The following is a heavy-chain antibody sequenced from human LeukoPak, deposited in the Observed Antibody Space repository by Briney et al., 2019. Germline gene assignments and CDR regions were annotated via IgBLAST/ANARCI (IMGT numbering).Heavy chain of an antibody. D-gene: IGHD4-23*01. V-gene: IGHV6-1*01. CDR3: ARAPDYGGNNRGWFDP. J-gene: IGHJ5*02. CDR1: GDSVSSNSAA. CDR2: TYYRSKWYN. Sequence: SQTLSLTCAISGDSVSSNSAAWNWIRQSPSRGLEWLGRTYYRSKWYNDYAVSVKSRITINPDTSKNQFSLQLNSVTPEDTAVYYCARAPDYGGNNRGWFDPWGQGTLVTVSS.